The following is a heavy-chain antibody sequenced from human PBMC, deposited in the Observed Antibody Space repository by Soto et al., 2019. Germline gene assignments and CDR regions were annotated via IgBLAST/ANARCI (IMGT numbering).Heavy chain of an antibody. V-gene: IGHV1-46*01. CDR2: INPSGGST. Sequence: ASVKVSCKASGYTFTSYYMHWVRQAPGQGLEWMGIINPSGGSTSYAQKFQGRVTMTRDTSTSTVYMELSSLRSEDTAVYYCARDGLDFWSVPSFYNWFDPWGQGTRVTVSS. J-gene: IGHJ5*02. CDR1: GYTFTSYY. D-gene: IGHD3-3*01. CDR3: ARDGLDFWSVPSFYNWFDP.